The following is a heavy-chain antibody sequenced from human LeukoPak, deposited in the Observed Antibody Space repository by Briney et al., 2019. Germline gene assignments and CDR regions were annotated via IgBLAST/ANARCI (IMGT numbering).Heavy chain of an antibody. Sequence: ASVKVSCMASGYTFTSYGISWVRQAPGHGLEWMGWISAYNGNTNYAQKLQGRATMTTDTSTSTAYMELRSLRSDDTAVYYCARTHEYGSGSYLYYYYMDVWGKGTTVIISS. D-gene: IGHD3-10*01. CDR3: ARTHEYGSGSYLYYYYMDV. J-gene: IGHJ6*03. V-gene: IGHV1-18*01. CDR1: GYTFTSYG. CDR2: ISAYNGNT.